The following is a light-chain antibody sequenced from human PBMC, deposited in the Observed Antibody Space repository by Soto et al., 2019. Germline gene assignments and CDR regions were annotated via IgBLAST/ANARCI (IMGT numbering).Light chain of an antibody. V-gene: IGLV1-44*01. Sequence: QSVLTQPPSASGTPGQRVTISCSGGSSNIGSNAVDWYQHLPGTAPKLLIYSNDQRPSGVPDRFSGSKSGTSASLAISGLQSEDEADYFCAAWDDSLTVVIGGGTKVTVL. CDR2: SND. CDR1: SSNIGSNA. J-gene: IGLJ2*01. CDR3: AAWDDSLTVV.